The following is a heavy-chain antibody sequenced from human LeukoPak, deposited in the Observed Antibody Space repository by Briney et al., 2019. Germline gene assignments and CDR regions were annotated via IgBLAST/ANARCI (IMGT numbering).Heavy chain of an antibody. Sequence: GGSLRLSCAASGFTFSSYSMNWVRQAPGKGLEWVSSISSSSSYIYYADSVKGRFTISRDNAKNSLYLQMNSLRAEDTAVYYCARDRDSGSCLDYWGQGTLVTVSS. V-gene: IGHV3-21*01. CDR1: GFTFSSYS. CDR2: ISSSSSYI. J-gene: IGHJ4*02. CDR3: ARDRDSGSCLDY. D-gene: IGHD1-26*01.